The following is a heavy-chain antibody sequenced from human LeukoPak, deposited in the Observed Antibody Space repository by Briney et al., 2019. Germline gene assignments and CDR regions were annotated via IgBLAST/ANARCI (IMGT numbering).Heavy chain of an antibody. CDR2: IYTSGST. V-gene: IGHV4-61*02. D-gene: IGHD3-3*01. CDR1: GGSISSGSYY. Sequence: PSQTLSLTCTVSGGSISSGSYYWSWIRQPAGKGLEWIGRIYTSGSTNYNPSLKSRVTISVDTSKNQFSLKLSSVTVADTAVYYCARDRNDFWSGYYRYWGQGTLVTVSS. CDR3: ARDRNDFWSGYYRY. J-gene: IGHJ4*02.